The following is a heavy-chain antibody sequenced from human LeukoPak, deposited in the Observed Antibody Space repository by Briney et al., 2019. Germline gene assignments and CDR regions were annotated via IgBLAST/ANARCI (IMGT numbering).Heavy chain of an antibody. D-gene: IGHD3-9*01. V-gene: IGHV1-8*03. CDR1: GYTFTSYD. CDR2: MNPNSGNT. J-gene: IGHJ4*02. Sequence: GASVKVSCKASGYTFTSYDINWVRQATGQGLEWMGWMNPNSGNTGYAQKFQGRVTITRNTSISTAYMELSRLRSDDTAVYYCARVDWSVIDYWGQGTLVTVSS. CDR3: ARVDWSVIDY.